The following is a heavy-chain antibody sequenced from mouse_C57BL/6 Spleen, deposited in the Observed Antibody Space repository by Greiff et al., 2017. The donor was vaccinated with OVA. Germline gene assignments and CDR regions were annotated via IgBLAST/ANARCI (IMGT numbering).Heavy chain of an antibody. CDR1: GFSLTSYG. CDR2: IWSGGST. Sequence: VKLVESGPGLVQPSQSLSITCTVSGFSLTSYGVHWVRQSPGKGLEWLGVIWSGGSTDYNAAFISRLSISKDNSKSQVFFKMNSLQADDTAIYYCARGGDYEGVYWYFDVWGTGTTVTVSS. CDR3: ARGGDYEGVYWYFDV. D-gene: IGHD2-4*01. J-gene: IGHJ1*03. V-gene: IGHV2-2*01.